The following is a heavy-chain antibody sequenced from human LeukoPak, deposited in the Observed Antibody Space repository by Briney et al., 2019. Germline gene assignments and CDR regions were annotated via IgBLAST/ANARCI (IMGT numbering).Heavy chain of an antibody. V-gene: IGHV4-34*01. CDR2: INHSGST. CDR3: ARGARRYCSGGSCYGNWFDP. Sequence: PSETLSLTCAVYGGSFSGYYWSWIRQPPGKGLEWIGEINHSGSTNYNPSLKSRVTISVDTPKNQFSLKLSSVTAADTAVYYCARGARRYCSGGSCYGNWFDPWGQGTLVTVSS. J-gene: IGHJ5*02. CDR1: GGSFSGYY. D-gene: IGHD2-15*01.